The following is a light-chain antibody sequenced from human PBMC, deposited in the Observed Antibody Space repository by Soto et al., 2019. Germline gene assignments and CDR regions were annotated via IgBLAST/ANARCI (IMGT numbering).Light chain of an antibody. J-gene: IGKJ1*01. V-gene: IGKV3-20*01. CDR2: GAS. CDR1: QSVSSSY. CDR3: QQYATSPTT. Sequence: EIVLTQSPGTLSLSPGERATLSCRASQSVSSSYLAWYQHKPGQAPRFLIYGASTRATGIPDRFSGSGSGTDFTLTISRLEPEDFAVYYCQQYATSPTTFGQGTKVEIK.